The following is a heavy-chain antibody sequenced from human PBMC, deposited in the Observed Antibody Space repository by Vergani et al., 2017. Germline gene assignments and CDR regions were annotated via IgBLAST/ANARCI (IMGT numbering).Heavy chain of an antibody. V-gene: IGHV4-38-2*01. Sequence: QVQLQESGPGLVKPSETLSLTCAVSGYSISSGYYWGWIRQPPGEGLEWIGSIYHSGSTYYNPSLKSRVTISVDTSKNQFSLKLSSVTAADTDVYYCARHDCSSTSCYAVTMVRFHNWFDPWGQGTLVTVSS. CDR3: ARHDCSSTSCYAVTMVRFHNWFDP. J-gene: IGHJ5*02. CDR1: GYSISSGYY. D-gene: IGHD2-2*01. CDR2: IYHSGST.